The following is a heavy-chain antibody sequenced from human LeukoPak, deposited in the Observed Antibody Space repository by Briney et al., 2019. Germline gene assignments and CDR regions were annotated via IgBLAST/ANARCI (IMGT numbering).Heavy chain of an antibody. CDR3: ASTSITMIVVASAHAFDI. CDR1: GYSISSGFY. J-gene: IGHJ3*02. Sequence: PSETLSLTCTVSGYSISSGFYWGWIRQPPGKGLEWIESIHHSGSTYYNPSLKSRVTISVDTSKNQFSLKLSSVTAADTAVYYCASTSITMIVVASAHAFDIWGQGTMVTVSS. CDR2: IHHSGST. D-gene: IGHD3-22*01. V-gene: IGHV4-38-2*02.